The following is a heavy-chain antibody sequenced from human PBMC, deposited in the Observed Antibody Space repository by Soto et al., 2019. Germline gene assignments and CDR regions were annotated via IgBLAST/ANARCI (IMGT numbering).Heavy chain of an antibody. CDR3: AKARGGAPDY. D-gene: IGHD1-26*01. V-gene: IGHV3-23*01. CDR1: GFTFSSYA. CDR2: ISGSGGST. J-gene: IGHJ4*02. Sequence: EVQLLESGGGLVQPGGSLRLSCAASGFTFSSYAMSWVRQASGKGLEWVSAISGSGGSTYYADSVKGRFTISRDNSKNTLYPQLNSLRAEDRAVYHCAKARGGAPDYWGQGTLVTVSS.